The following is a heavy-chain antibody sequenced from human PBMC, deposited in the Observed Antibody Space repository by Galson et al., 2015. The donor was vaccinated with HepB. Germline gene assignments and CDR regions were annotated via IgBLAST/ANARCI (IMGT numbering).Heavy chain of an antibody. CDR2: ISGSGGST. V-gene: IGHV3-23*01. D-gene: IGHD3-22*01. Sequence: SLRLSCAASGFTFSSYAMSWVRQAPGKGLEWVSAISGSGGSTYYADSVKGRFTISRDNSKNTLYLQMNSLRAEDTAVYYCAKGRVGITMIVVVAISFDYWGQGTLVIVSS. CDR1: GFTFSSYA. CDR3: AKGRVGITMIVVVAISFDY. J-gene: IGHJ4*02.